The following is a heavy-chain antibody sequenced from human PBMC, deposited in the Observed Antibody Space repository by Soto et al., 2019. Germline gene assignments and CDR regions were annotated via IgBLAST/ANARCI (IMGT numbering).Heavy chain of an antibody. Sequence: SETLSLTCAVYGGSFSGYYWSWIRQPPGKGLEWIGEINHSGSTNYNPSLKSRVTISVDTSKNQFSLKLSSVTAADTAVYYCARAPPRYCTNGVCFRADNWFDPWGQGTLVTVSS. CDR3: ARAPPRYCTNGVCFRADNWFDP. J-gene: IGHJ5*02. CDR1: GGSFSGYY. CDR2: INHSGST. D-gene: IGHD2-8*01. V-gene: IGHV4-34*01.